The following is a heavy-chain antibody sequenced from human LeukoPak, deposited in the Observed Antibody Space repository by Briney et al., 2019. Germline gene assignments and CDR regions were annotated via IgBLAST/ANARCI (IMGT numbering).Heavy chain of an antibody. D-gene: IGHD6-13*01. CDR1: GYTFTGYN. CDR2: INPSSGST. Sequence: ASVKVSCKASGYTFTGYNMHWVRQAPGQGPEWMAIINPSSGSTAYAQEFQGRVTLTRDTSTNTHYMELSSLRSEDTAIYYCARDSSNWSFDYWGQGTPVTVSS. CDR3: ARDSSNWSFDY. J-gene: IGHJ4*02. V-gene: IGHV1-46*01.